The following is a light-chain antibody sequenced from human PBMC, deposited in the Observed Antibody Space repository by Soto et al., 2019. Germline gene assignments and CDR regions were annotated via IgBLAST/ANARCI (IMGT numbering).Light chain of an antibody. CDR2: GAS. J-gene: IGKJ5*01. Sequence: EIVMTQSPATLSVSPGERATLSCRASQSVSSNLAWYQQKPGQAPRLLIYGASTRATGIPARFSGSGSGTEFTLTINSLQSEDSAVYYCQQHNQWPITFGQGTRREIK. V-gene: IGKV3-15*01. CDR3: QQHNQWPIT. CDR1: QSVSSN.